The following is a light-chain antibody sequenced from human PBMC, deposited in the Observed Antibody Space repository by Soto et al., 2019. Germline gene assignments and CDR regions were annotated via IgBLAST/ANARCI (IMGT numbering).Light chain of an antibody. CDR1: QHVSTY. V-gene: IGKV3-11*01. CDR3: QQRGDLIVT. Sequence: EILLTQSPATLSLSPGEGATLSCRASQHVSTYVAWYQQKPGHAPRLLIFDASNRATGVPARFSGSGSGTDFTLNISNLEPGDYGIYYCQQRGDLIVTFGGGTKVEI. CDR2: DAS. J-gene: IGKJ4*01.